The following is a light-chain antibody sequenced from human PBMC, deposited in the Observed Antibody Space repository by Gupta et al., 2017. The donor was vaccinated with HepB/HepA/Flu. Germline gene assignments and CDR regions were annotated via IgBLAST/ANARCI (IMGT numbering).Light chain of an antibody. CDR3: QSYDSSQTYYVV. CDR1: SSNIGAGDH. CDR2: DNN. Sequence: QSVLTQPPSVSGALGQRVTIYCTGSSSNIGAGDHVHCYQQLPGTAPKLLISDNNNRPCVGPDRCSFSKSGTSASLAITGLQTEDEAGYYCQSYDSSQTYYVVFGGGTKLTV. J-gene: IGLJ2*01. V-gene: IGLV1-40*01.